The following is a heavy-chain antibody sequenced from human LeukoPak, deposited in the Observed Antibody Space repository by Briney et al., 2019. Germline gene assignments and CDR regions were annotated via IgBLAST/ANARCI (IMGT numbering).Heavy chain of an antibody. CDR1: GFGMSVYW. J-gene: IGHJ4*02. CDR3: ARDWGAYYHFFDY. CDR2: IKPDGSER. Sequence: GGSLRLSCEASGFGMSVYWMSWVRQAPGKGLEWVGNIKPDGSERNYVDSVKGRFTISRDNAKKSLYLQMSSLRAEDTAVYYCARDWGAYYHFFDYWGQGTLVTVSS. D-gene: IGHD3-22*01. V-gene: IGHV3-7*01.